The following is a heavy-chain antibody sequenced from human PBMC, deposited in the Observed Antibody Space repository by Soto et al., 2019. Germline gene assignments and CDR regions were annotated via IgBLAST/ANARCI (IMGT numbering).Heavy chain of an antibody. Sequence: SETLSLTCTVSGGSISSYYWSWIRQPPGKGLEWIGYIYYSGSTNYNPSLKSRVTISVDTSKNQFSLKLSSVTAADAAVYYCAREVVAARPRLLACWGQGTLVTVSS. CDR1: GGSISSYY. V-gene: IGHV4-59*01. CDR3: AREVVAARPRLLAC. CDR2: IYYSGST. J-gene: IGHJ1*01. D-gene: IGHD6-6*01.